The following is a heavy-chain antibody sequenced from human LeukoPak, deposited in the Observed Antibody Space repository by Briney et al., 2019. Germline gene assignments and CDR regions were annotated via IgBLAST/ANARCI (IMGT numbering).Heavy chain of an antibody. CDR3: GRRPVKGVTAYWYFDL. Sequence: LAGGSLRLSCAASGFSFSSYAMSWVRQAPGKGLEWVSTISGSGGSTHYVDSVKGRFTISRDNSKLTLYLQLNSLRADDTAVYYCGRRPVKGVTAYWYFDLWGRGTLVTVSS. CDR1: GFSFSSYA. D-gene: IGHD2-21*02. CDR2: ISGSGGST. J-gene: IGHJ2*01. V-gene: IGHV3-23*01.